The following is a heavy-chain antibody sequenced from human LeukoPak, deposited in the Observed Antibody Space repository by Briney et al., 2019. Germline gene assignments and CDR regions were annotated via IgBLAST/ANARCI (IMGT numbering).Heavy chain of an antibody. Sequence: VASVKVSCKASGGTFSSYAISWVRQAPGQGLEWMGGIIPIFGTANYAQKFQGRVTITADESTSTAYMELSSLRSEDTAVYYCAPLDPYGDYSLDYWGQGTLVTVSS. D-gene: IGHD4-17*01. CDR1: GGTFSSYA. J-gene: IGHJ4*02. V-gene: IGHV1-69*01. CDR2: IIPIFGTA. CDR3: APLDPYGDYSLDY.